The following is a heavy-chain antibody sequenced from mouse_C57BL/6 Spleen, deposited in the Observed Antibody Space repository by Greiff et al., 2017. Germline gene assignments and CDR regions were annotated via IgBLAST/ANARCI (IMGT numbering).Heavy chain of an antibody. V-gene: IGHV1-54*01. CDR2: INPGSGGT. CDR1: GYAFTNYL. CDR3: ARGSLPRGFAY. J-gene: IGHJ3*01. Sequence: VQLLQSGAELVRPGTSVKVSCKASGYAFTNYLIEWVKQRPGQGLEWIGVINPGSGGTNYNEKFKGKVTLTADKSSSTAYLQLSSLTSEDSAVYFCARGSLPRGFAYWGQGTLVTVSA.